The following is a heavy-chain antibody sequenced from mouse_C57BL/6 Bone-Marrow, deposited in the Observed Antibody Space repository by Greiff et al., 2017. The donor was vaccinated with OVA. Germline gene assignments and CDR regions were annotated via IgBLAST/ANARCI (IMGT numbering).Heavy chain of an antibody. CDR1: GFTFTDYY. D-gene: IGHD1-1*01. CDR2: IRNKANGYTT. V-gene: IGHV7-3*01. Sequence: EVKLVESGGGLVQPGGSLSLSCAASGFTFTDYYMSWVRQPPGKALEWLGFIRNKANGYTTEYSASVKGRFTISRDNSQSSLYLQMNALRAEDSATYYCARYYGSSHWYFDVWGTGTTVTVSS. J-gene: IGHJ1*03. CDR3: ARYYGSSHWYFDV.